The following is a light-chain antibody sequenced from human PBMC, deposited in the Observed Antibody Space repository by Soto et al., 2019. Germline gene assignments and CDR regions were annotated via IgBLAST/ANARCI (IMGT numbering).Light chain of an antibody. Sequence: QSVLTQPPSVSAAPGQRVTISCSGTSPNIGNNYVSWYRQLPGTAPKLLIYDNNKRPSGIPDRFSGSKSGTSATLGITGLQTGDEADYYCGTWDSSLSAKVFGGGTKLTVL. CDR3: GTWDSSLSAKV. V-gene: IGLV1-51*01. J-gene: IGLJ2*01. CDR2: DNN. CDR1: SPNIGNNY.